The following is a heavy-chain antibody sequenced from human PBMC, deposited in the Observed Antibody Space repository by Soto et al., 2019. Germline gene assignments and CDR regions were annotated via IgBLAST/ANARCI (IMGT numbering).Heavy chain of an antibody. CDR3: ARSSIRYYYYYMDV. V-gene: IGHV1-2*04. Sequence: ASVKVSCKASGYTFTGYYMHCVRQAPGQGLEWMGWINPNSGGTNYAQKFQGWVTMTRDTSISTAYMELSRLRSDDTAVYYCARSSIRYYYYYMDVWGKGTTVTVSS. CDR2: INPNSGGT. J-gene: IGHJ6*03. D-gene: IGHD2-2*02. CDR1: GYTFTGYY.